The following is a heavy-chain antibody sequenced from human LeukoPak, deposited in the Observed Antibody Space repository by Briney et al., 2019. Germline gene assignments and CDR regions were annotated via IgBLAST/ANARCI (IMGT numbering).Heavy chain of an antibody. Sequence: SSETLSLTCTVSGGSISPYYWSWIRQPPGKGLEWIGYIYSYGSTNYNPSLKSRVTISVDTSKNQFSLKLSSVTAADTAVYYCASGPVSGRFGESYFDYWGQGTLVTVSS. D-gene: IGHD3-10*01. V-gene: IGHV4-59*01. J-gene: IGHJ4*02. CDR2: IYSYGST. CDR3: ASGPVSGRFGESYFDY. CDR1: GGSISPYY.